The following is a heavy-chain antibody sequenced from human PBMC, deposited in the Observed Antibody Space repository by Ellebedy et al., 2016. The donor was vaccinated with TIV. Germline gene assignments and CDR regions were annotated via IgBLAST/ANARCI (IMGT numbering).Heavy chain of an antibody. D-gene: IGHD2-15*01. J-gene: IGHJ4*02. Sequence: PGGSLRLSCAASGFTFSIYWMNWVRQAPGKGLEWVANIKEDGSRTSYVDSVRGRFTISRDNAKNSLYLQMNSLRAEDTAVYYCATGARSEGGYWGQGTLVTVSS. CDR2: IKEDGSRT. CDR1: GFTFSIYW. CDR3: ATGARSEGGY. V-gene: IGHV3-7*01.